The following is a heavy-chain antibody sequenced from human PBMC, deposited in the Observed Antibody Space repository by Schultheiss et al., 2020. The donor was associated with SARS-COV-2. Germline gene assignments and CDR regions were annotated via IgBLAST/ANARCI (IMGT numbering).Heavy chain of an antibody. CDR3: ARVDTSGWSNWFDP. J-gene: IGHJ5*02. V-gene: IGHV4-59*12. D-gene: IGHD6-19*01. CDR2: IYYSGST. CDR1: GGSISSYY. Sequence: SETLSLTCTVSGGSISSYYWSWIRQPPGKGLEWIGYIYYSGSTIYNPSLKSRVTISLDPSKNQFSLKLSSVTAADTAVYYCARVDTSGWSNWFDPWGQGTLVTVSS.